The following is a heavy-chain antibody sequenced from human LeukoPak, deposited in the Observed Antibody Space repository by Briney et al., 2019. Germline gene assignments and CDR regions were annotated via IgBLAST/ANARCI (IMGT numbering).Heavy chain of an antibody. Sequence: GGSLRLSCAASGFTFSSYAMSWVRQAPGKGLEWVSAISGSGGSTYYADSVKGRFTISRDNSKNTLYLQMNSLRAEDTAVYYSATYGSGSYFNFDYWGQGTLVTVSS. CDR1: GFTFSSYA. J-gene: IGHJ4*02. V-gene: IGHV3-23*01. CDR2: ISGSGGST. CDR3: ATYGSGSYFNFDY. D-gene: IGHD3-10*01.